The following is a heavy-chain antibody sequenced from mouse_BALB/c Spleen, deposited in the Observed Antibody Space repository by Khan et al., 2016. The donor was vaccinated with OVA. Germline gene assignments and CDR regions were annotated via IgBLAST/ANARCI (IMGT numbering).Heavy chain of an antibody. CDR2: IRXKSDDYVT. CDR3: WILL. V-gene: IGHV6-6*02. CDR1: LFTFSYYW. J-gene: IGHJ2*01. Sequence: EVKLLESGGCLVPPGGTMKLSFVSSLFTFSYYWMNWVRPSPERGHGWVAVIRXKSDDYVTHYAESVKGRFTISRDDSKSSVYLQMNNLRAEDTGIYYCWILLWGQGTTLTVSS.